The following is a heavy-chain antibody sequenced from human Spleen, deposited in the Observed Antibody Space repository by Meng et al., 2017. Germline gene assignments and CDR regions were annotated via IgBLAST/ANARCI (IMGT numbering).Heavy chain of an antibody. D-gene: IGHD6-13*01. CDR1: GFTFKNYA. CDR3: VRRAAGNFDY. V-gene: IGHV3-23*01. CDR2: IGGGGGT. J-gene: IGHJ4*02. Sequence: LSLTCAASGFTFKNYAMTWVRQSPGKGLEWVSAIGGGGGTDYANSVKGRFTISRDNSKNTLFLQMNSLRPEDTAVYFCVRRAAGNFDYWGQGTLVTVSS.